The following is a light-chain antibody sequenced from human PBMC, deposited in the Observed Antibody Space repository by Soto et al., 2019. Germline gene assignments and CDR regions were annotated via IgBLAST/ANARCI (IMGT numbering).Light chain of an antibody. J-gene: IGKJ1*01. Sequence: IQMTQSPSTLSATVGDTVTITCRASESLSIWLAWYQQKPPKTPNLLITNASSLQSEGPSSFSGSAYGTEFTLTITSLQPDDFGVYYCQKYKSSSTFGQGTKVEIK. V-gene: IGKV1-5*03. CDR3: QKYKSSST. CDR1: ESLSIW. CDR2: NAS.